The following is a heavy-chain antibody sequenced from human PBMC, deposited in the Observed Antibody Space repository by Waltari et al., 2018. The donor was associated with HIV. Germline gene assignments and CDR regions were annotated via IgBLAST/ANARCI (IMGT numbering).Heavy chain of an antibody. CDR2: MSISGISI. J-gene: IGHJ2*01. V-gene: IGHV3-48*03. D-gene: IGHD3-22*01. Sequence: EVPLVQSGGGLVQPGGSLRLSCAASVFTFSSYEMNWVRQVPGKGLQWVSYMSISGISIFYADSVKGRFTSSRDNAKNSLFLQMNSLRVEDMAVYYCARSSVHWYFDLWGRGTLVTVSS. CDR3: ARSSVHWYFDL. CDR1: VFTFSSYE.